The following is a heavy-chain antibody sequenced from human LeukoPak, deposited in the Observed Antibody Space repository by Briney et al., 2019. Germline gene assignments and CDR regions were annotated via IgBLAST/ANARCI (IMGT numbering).Heavy chain of an antibody. Sequence: PGGSLRLSCAASGFTFSNYGMHWVRQAPGKGLEWVAVIWYDGTNKYYAGSVKGRFTISRDNSKNTLYLQMNSLRAEDTAVYYCARAWRSGGKCYASAHDYWGQGTLVIVSS. CDR2: IWYDGTNK. CDR3: ARAWRSGGKCYASAHDY. V-gene: IGHV3-33*01. J-gene: IGHJ4*02. D-gene: IGHD2-15*01. CDR1: GFTFSNYG.